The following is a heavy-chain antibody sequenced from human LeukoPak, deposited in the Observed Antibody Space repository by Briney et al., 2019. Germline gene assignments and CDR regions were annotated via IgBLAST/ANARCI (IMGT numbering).Heavy chain of an antibody. J-gene: IGHJ4*02. CDR2: INWNGGST. V-gene: IGHV3-20*01. CDR3: ARANYYDSSGYYSY. CDR1: GFTFDDYG. D-gene: IGHD3-22*01. Sequence: GGSLRLSCAASGFTFDDYGMSWVRQAPGKGLEWVSGINWNGGSTGYADSVKGRFTISRDNAKNSLYLQMNSLRAEDTALYHCARANYYDSSGYYSYWGQGTLVTVSS.